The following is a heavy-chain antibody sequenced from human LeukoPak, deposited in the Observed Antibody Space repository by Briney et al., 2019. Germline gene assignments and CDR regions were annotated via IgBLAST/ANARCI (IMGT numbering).Heavy chain of an antibody. D-gene: IGHD3-9*01. CDR3: ARSPRDIMTGYSHPFDY. Sequence: GGSLRLSCAASTFTFSTYSMTWVRQAPGKGLEWASSITSSSTHTYYAGSVKGRFTISRDNVRNSVYLQMTSLRADDTAVYYCARSPRDIMTGYSHPFDYWGQGTLVTVSS. CDR2: ITSSSTHT. J-gene: IGHJ4*02. V-gene: IGHV3-21*01. CDR1: TFTFSTYS.